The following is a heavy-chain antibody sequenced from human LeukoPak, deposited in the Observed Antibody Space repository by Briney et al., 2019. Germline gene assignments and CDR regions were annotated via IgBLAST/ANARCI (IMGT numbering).Heavy chain of an antibody. D-gene: IGHD4-17*01. CDR2: ISGSGGST. V-gene: IGHV3-23*01. CDR3: AKDQGDYGDYLDY. J-gene: IGHJ4*02. Sequence: GGSLRLSCAASGCTFSSYAMSWVRQPPGKGLEWVSAISGSGGSTYYADSVKGRFTISRDNSQNTLYLQMNSLRAEDTAVYYCAKDQGDYGDYLDYWGQGTLVTVSS. CDR1: GCTFSSYA.